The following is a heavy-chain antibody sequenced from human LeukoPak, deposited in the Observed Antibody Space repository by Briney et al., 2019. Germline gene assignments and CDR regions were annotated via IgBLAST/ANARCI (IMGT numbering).Heavy chain of an antibody. V-gene: IGHV4-34*01. Sequence: SETLSLTCAVYGGSFSGYYWSWIRQPPGKGLEWIGEINHSGSTNYNPSLKSRVTISVDTSKNQFSLKLSSVTAADTAVYYCARVRVQNYYYMDVWGKGTTVTVPS. CDR2: INHSGST. CDR3: ARVRVQNYYYMDV. J-gene: IGHJ6*03. CDR1: GGSFSGYY.